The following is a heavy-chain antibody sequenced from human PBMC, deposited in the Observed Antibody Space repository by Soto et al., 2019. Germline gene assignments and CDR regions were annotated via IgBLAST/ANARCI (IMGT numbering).Heavy chain of an antibody. CDR1: GFTFSSYS. D-gene: IGHD4-17*01. V-gene: IGHV3-48*02. CDR3: ARATVTTFDYGMDV. CDR2: ISSSSSTI. J-gene: IGHJ6*02. Sequence: HPGGSLRLSCAASGFTFSSYSMNWVRQAPGKGLEWVSYISSSSSTIYYADSVKGRFTISRDNAKNSLYLQMNSLRDEDTAVYYCARATVTTFDYGMDVWGQGTTVTVSS.